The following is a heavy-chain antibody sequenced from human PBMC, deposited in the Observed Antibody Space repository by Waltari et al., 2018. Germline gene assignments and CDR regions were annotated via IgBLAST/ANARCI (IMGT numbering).Heavy chain of an antibody. CDR3: ARAAAGPQHMDV. D-gene: IGHD6-25*01. J-gene: IGHJ6*03. V-gene: IGHV3-74*01. CDR2: LNNDGSHA. CDR1: GFSFSDYW. Sequence: EVQLVESGGGLVQPGGSLRLSCAASGFSFSDYWMHWVRQVPGKGLEWVSRLNNDGSHARYADSVQGRFTISRDNTKNTLYLQMDGLRVEDTALYYCARAAAGPQHMDVWGKGTTVTVSS.